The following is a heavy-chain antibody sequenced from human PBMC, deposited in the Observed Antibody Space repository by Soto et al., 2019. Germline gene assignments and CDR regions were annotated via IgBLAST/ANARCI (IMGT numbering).Heavy chain of an antibody. J-gene: IGHJ5*02. CDR2: IIPIFGTA. D-gene: IGHD6-6*01. CDR3: ARGGGRAARLGNWFDP. CDR1: GGTFSSYA. V-gene: IGHV1-69*01. Sequence: QVQLVQSGAEVKKPGSSVKVSCKASGGTFSSYAISWVRQAPGQGLEWMGGIIPIFGTANYAQKFQGRVTLTADESTSTAYMELSSLRSEDTAVYYCARGGGRAARLGNWFDPWGQGTLVTVSS.